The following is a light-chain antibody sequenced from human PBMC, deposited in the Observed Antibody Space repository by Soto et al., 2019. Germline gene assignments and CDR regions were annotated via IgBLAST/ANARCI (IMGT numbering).Light chain of an antibody. CDR1: QDINNY. J-gene: IGKJ2*01. CDR3: QQYDNLPKYT. CDR2: DAS. V-gene: IGKV1-33*01. Sequence: DIQMTQSPSSLSASVGDRVTITCQASQDINNYLNWYQQKPGKAPKLLIYDASNLETGVPARFSLSGSGTDFTFTISSLQPEDVATYYCQQYDNLPKYTFGQGTKLEIK.